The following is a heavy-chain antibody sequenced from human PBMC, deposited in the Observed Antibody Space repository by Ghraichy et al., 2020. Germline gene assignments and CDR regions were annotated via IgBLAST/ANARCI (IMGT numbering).Heavy chain of an antibody. CDR3: ARNTRYTGDFDY. J-gene: IGHJ4*02. D-gene: IGHD5-12*01. Sequence: ASAKVSCKAARETVCSHDTIRVLQATRQGLKRMGWMNPNSGDTGYSQKFQGRVTMTRDTSISTAYMELSGLRSDDTAVYYCARNTRYTGDFDYWGQGTLVTVSS. CDR1: RETVCSHD. V-gene: IGHV1-8*01. CDR2: MNPNSGDT.